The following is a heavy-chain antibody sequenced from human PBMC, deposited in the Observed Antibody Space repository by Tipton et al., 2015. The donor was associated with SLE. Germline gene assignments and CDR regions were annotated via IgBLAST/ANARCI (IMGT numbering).Heavy chain of an antibody. D-gene: IGHD4-17*01. J-gene: IGHJ3*02. CDR1: GFTFSSYA. Sequence: SLRLSCAASGFTFSSYAMSWVRQAPGKGLEWVAVISYDGINKYYADSVKGRFTISRDNSKNTLYLQMNSLRAEDTAVYYCARDKGDFGDQGAFDIWGQGTMVTVSS. CDR2: ISYDGINK. CDR3: ARDKGDFGDQGAFDI. V-gene: IGHV3-30-3*01.